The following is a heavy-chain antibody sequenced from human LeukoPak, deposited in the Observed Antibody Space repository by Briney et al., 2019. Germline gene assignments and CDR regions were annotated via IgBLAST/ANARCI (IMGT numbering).Heavy chain of an antibody. CDR2: ISYDGSNK. J-gene: IGHJ4*02. D-gene: IGHD3-22*01. Sequence: PGRSLRLSCAASGFTFSSYAMHWVRQAPGKGLEWVAVISYDGSNKYYADSVKGRFTISRDNSKNTLYLQMNSLRAEDTAVYCCASPYDDSSGYYYPTFDYWGQGTLVTVSS. V-gene: IGHV3-30-3*01. CDR3: ASPYDDSSGYYYPTFDY. CDR1: GFTFSSYA.